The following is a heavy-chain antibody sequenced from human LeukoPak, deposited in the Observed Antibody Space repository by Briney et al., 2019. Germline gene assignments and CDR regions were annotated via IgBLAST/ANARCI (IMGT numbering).Heavy chain of an antibody. CDR2: IIPIFGTA. J-gene: IGHJ5*02. CDR1: GGTFSSYA. D-gene: IGHD6-13*01. V-gene: IGHV1-69*13. CDR3: ARGLWEQLGPWFDP. Sequence: SVKVSCKASGGTFSSYAISWVRQAPGQGLEWMGGIIPIFGTANYAQKFQGRVTITADESTSTAYMELSSLRSEDTAVYYCARGLWEQLGPWFDPWGQGTLVTVSS.